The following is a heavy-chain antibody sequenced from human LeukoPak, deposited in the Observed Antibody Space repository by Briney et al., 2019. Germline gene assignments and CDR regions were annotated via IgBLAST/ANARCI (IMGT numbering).Heavy chain of an antibody. J-gene: IGHJ4*02. CDR1: GYTFTSYY. V-gene: IGHV1-46*01. CDR2: INPSGGST. D-gene: IGHD3-9*01. CDR3: ARDGPGYDILTGYYWDY. Sequence: ASVKVSCKASGYTFTSYYMYWVRQAPGQGLEWMGIINPSGGSTSYAQKFQGRVTMTRDTSTSTVYMELSSLRSEDTAVYYCARDGPGYDILTGYYWDYWGQGTLVTVSS.